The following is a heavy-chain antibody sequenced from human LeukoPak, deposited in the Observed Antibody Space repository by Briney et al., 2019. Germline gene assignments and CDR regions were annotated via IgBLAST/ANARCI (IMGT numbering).Heavy chain of an antibody. V-gene: IGHV4-39*01. CDR3: ARQGIVATPYYFDY. D-gene: IGHD5-12*01. Sequence: PSETLSLTCTVSGGSISSSSSYWGWIRQPPGKGLEWIGSIYYSGSTYYNPSLKSRVTISVDTSKNQFSLKLSSVTAADTAVYYCARQGIVATPYYFDYWGQGTLVTVSS. J-gene: IGHJ4*02. CDR1: GGSISSSSSY. CDR2: IYYSGST.